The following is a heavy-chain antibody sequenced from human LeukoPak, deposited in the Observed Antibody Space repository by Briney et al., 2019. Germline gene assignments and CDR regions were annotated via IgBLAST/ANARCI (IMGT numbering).Heavy chain of an antibody. D-gene: IGHD3-16*01. J-gene: IGHJ4*02. Sequence: QTGGSLRLSCAASGFTFSSYAMHWVRQAPGKGLEYVSAISSNGGSTYYANSVKGRFTISRDNSKNTLYLQMGSLRAEDMAVYYCARVTLFVGYDYWGQGTLVTVSS. V-gene: IGHV3-64*01. CDR3: ARVTLFVGYDY. CDR1: GFTFSSYA. CDR2: ISSNGGST.